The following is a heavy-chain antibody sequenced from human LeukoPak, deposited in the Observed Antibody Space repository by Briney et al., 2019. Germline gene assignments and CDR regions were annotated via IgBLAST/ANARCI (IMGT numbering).Heavy chain of an antibody. CDR1: GGSISGYY. CDR2: IYYSGST. D-gene: IGHD6-19*01. CDR3: ARVLPYSSGWGVDY. V-gene: IGHV4-59*01. Sequence: SETLSLTCSVSGGSISGYYWSWIRQPPGQGLEWIGYIYYSGSTNYNPSLKSRVTISVDTSKNQFSLNLSSVTAADTAVYYCARVLPYSSGWGVDYWGQGTLVTVSS. J-gene: IGHJ4*02.